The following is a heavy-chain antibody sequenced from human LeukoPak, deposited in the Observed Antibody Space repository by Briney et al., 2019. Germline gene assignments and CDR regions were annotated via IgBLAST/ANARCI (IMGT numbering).Heavy chain of an antibody. D-gene: IGHD6-19*01. CDR2: VDSNGIST. CDR3: LTRDSSGL. Sequence: GGSLRLSCSASGFTISIYAMHWVRQAPGKGLEDVAAVDSNGISTYYTDSVKGRFTISRVSSKNTLYPQMSSLRPEDTAVYYCLTRDSSGLWGQGTLVTVSS. CDR1: GFTISIYA. V-gene: IGHV3-64D*06. J-gene: IGHJ4*01.